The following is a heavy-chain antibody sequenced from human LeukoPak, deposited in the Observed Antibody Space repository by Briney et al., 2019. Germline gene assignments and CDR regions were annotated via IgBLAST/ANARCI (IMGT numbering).Heavy chain of an antibody. Sequence: SDALSLTCTVSGASISSHYWCWIRPPPGTVLEWIGDIYCRGRTTYNPSLKSRVTMSVDTSKNQFSLKLSSVAAADTAVYYCGRGRKYGDYVEAFDYWGQGTLVTVSS. D-gene: IGHD4-17*01. CDR3: GRGRKYGDYVEAFDY. CDR2: IYCRGRT. J-gene: IGHJ4*02. V-gene: IGHV4-59*11. CDR1: GASISSHY.